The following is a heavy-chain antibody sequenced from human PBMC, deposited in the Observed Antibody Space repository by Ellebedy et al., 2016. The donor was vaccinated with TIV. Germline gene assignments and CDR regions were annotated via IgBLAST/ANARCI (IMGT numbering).Heavy chain of an antibody. CDR3: ATDTDILSSGWPGFYF. V-gene: IGHV7-4-1*02. D-gene: IGHD6-19*01. Sequence: AASVKVSCKASGYTFTSYTMNWARQAPGQGLEWMGWINTNTGNPTYAQGFTGRFVFSLDTSVSTAYLQITSLKADDTAVYYCATDTDILSSGWPGFYFWGQGTLVTVSS. CDR1: GYTFTSYT. CDR2: INTNTGNP. J-gene: IGHJ4*02.